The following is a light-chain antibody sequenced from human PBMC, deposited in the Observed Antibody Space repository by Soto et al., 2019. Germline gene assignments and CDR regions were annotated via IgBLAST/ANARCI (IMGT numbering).Light chain of an antibody. CDR1: QTFSDNY. CDR3: EQYACLPRT. J-gene: IGKJ1*01. V-gene: IGKV3-20*01. CDR2: GIS. Sequence: EAGLKHTPVTLSVSPGKRATLSCRASQTFSDNYFAWYQQKSGHAPRLLIYGISTRATGIPDRFSGSGSATDFILTISTLQPEDFAVYYCEQYACLPRTFGQGTKVDI.